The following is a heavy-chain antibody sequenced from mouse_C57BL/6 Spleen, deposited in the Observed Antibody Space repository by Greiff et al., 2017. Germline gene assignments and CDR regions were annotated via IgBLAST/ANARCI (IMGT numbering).Heavy chain of an antibody. J-gene: IGHJ4*01. CDR2: INPGSGGT. Sequence: QVQLQQSGAELVRPGTSVKVSCKASGYAFTHYLIEWVKQRPGQGLEWIGVINPGSGGTNYNEKFKGKATLTADKSSSTAYMQLSSLTSEDSAVYFCARSAYGYDVLSYAMDYGGQGTSVTVSS. D-gene: IGHD2-2*01. V-gene: IGHV1-54*01. CDR3: ARSAYGYDVLSYAMDY. CDR1: GYAFTHYL.